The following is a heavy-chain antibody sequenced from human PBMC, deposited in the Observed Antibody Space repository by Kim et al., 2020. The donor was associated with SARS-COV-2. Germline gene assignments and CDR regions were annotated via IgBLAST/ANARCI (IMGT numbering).Heavy chain of an antibody. CDR3: SRTGAVSVRGDFASRRGLDF. V-gene: IGHV1-18*01. D-gene: IGHD2-21*02. CDR2: MSAHSGEK. J-gene: IGHJ6*02. CDR1: NYTFVSYS. Sequence: ASVKVSCKTHNYTFVSYSVSWVRRAPGRGLEWLGWMSAHSGEKFYGQKFEGRIVFSMSVETTTAYLDLRDLKVDDSATYFCSRTGAVSVRGDFASRRGLDFWGRGTTVAVSS.